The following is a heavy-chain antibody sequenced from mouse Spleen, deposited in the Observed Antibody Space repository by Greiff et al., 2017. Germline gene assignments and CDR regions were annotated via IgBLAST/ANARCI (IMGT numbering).Heavy chain of an antibody. V-gene: IGHV5-15*01. CDR3: ARHEGLRAMDY. J-gene: IGHJ4*01. Sequence: EVQLVESGGGLVKPGGSLKLSCAASGFTFSDYGMAWVRQAPGKGPEWVAFISNLAYSIYYADTVTGRFTISRENAKNTLYLEMSSLRSEDTAMYYCARHEGLRAMDYWGQGTSVTVSS. CDR1: GFTFSDYG. D-gene: IGHD1-1*01. CDR2: ISNLAYSI.